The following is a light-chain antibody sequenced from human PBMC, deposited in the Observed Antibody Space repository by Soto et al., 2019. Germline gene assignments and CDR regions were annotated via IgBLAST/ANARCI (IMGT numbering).Light chain of an antibody. Sequence: EIVKTQSPATLSVSPGERATLSCRASESVSSYLAWYQQKPGQAPRLLIYDASNRATGIPARFSGSGSGTDFTLTISSLEPEDFAVYYCQQRSNWPEWTFGQGTKVDI. CDR3: QQRSNWPEWT. CDR1: ESVSSY. CDR2: DAS. V-gene: IGKV3-11*01. J-gene: IGKJ1*01.